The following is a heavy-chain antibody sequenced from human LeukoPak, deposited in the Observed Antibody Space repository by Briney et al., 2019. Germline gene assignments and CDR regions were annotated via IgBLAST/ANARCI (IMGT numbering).Heavy chain of an antibody. CDR3: AGSDFLEWHYSFDP. V-gene: IGHV4-61*02. J-gene: IGHJ5*02. CDR1: GGSISSGSHY. Sequence: PSETLSLTCTVSGGSISSGSHYWNWIRQPAGKGLEWIGCIYASGSTNYNPSLKSRVTISEDTSNNQFSLKVNSVTAADTGVYYCAGSDFLEWHYSFDPWGQGTLVTVSS. D-gene: IGHD3-3*01. CDR2: IYASGST.